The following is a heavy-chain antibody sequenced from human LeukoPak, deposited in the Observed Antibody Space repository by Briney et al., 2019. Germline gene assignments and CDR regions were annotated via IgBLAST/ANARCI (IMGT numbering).Heavy chain of an antibody. CDR2: IIPIFGTA. V-gene: IGHV1-69*05. D-gene: IGHD1-26*01. CDR1: GGTFSSYA. Sequence: SVKVSCKASGGTFSSYAISWVRQAPGQGLEWMGRIIPIFGTANYAQKFQGRVTITTDESTSTAYMELSSLRSEDTAVYYCAIRLSGSYYGDLGYWGQGTLVTVSS. J-gene: IGHJ4*02. CDR3: AIRLSGSYYGDLGY.